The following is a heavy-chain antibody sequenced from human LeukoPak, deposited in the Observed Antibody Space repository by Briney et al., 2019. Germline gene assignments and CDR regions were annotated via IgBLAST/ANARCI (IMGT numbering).Heavy chain of an antibody. CDR3: AKAIGQEVPAGSRWYDP. J-gene: IGHJ5*02. Sequence: PGKSLRLSCAASGFAFNNYAMTWVRQAPGKGLEWVSTISDGGGATYYADSVKGRFTISKDSSTQTLYLQMNKLRAEDTALYYCAKAIGQEVPAGSRWYDPWGQGTLVTVSS. CDR1: GFAFNNYA. D-gene: IGHD6-13*01. CDR2: ISDGGGAT. V-gene: IGHV3-23*01.